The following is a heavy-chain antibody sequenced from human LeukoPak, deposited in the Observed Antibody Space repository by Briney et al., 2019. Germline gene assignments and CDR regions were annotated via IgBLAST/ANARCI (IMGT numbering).Heavy chain of an antibody. CDR1: GGSISSSSYY. CDR3: ARQGITIFGASGAFDI. J-gene: IGHJ3*02. CDR2: IYYNGST. Sequence: SETLSLTCTVSGGSISSSSYYWGWIRQPPGKGLEWIGSIYYNGSTYYNLSLKSRVTISVDTSKNQFSLKLSSVTAADTAVYYCARQGITIFGASGAFDIWGQGTMVTVSS. V-gene: IGHV4-39*01. D-gene: IGHD3-3*01.